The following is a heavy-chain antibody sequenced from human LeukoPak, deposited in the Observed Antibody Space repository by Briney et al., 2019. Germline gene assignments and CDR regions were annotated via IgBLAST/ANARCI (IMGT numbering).Heavy chain of an antibody. Sequence: GGSLRLSCAASGFTFSSYSMNWVRQAPGRGLEWVSYISSSSSTIYYADSVKGRFTISRDNAKNSLYLQMNSLRAEDTAVYYCARNPTATGTTGLYPTYWGQGTLVTVSS. D-gene: IGHD1-7*01. CDR2: ISSSSSTI. CDR3: ARNPTATGTTGLYPTY. J-gene: IGHJ4*02. V-gene: IGHV3-48*01. CDR1: GFTFSSYS.